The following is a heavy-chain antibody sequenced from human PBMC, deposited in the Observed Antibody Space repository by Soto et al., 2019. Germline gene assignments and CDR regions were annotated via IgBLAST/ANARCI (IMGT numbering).Heavy chain of an antibody. D-gene: IGHD3-16*01. CDR1: GFTFSSYA. CDR3: ATWGSIPGDY. Sequence: QVQLVESGGGVVQPRRSLKLSCAASGFTFSSYAMHWVRQAPGKGLEWVAVISYDGSNKYYADSVKGRFTISRDNSKNTLYLQMNSLRAEDTAVYYCATWGSIPGDYWGQGTLVTVSS. J-gene: IGHJ4*02. CDR2: ISYDGSNK. V-gene: IGHV3-30-3*01.